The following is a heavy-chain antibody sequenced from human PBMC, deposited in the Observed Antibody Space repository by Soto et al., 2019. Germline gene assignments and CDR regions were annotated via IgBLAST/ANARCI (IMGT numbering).Heavy chain of an antibody. CDR1: GGSISSGGYS. CDR2: IYHSGST. D-gene: IGHD6-19*01. Sequence: QLQLQESGSGLVKPSQTLSLTCAVSGGSISSGGYSWSWIRQPPGKGLEWIGYIYHSGSTYYNPSHKSRVTISVDMSKNQCSLKLSSVTAADTAVYYCARAGGLGAVAADSWGQGTLVTVSS. CDR3: ARAGGLGAVAADS. V-gene: IGHV4-30-2*01. J-gene: IGHJ4*02.